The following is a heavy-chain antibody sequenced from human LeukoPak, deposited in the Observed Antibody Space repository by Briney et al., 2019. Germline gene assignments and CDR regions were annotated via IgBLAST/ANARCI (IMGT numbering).Heavy chain of an antibody. Sequence: PGGSLRLSCAASGFTFSSYGMHWVRQAPGKGLEWVAVISYDGSNKYYADSVKGRFTISRDNSKDTLYLQMNSLRAEDTAVYYCAKDQGVVVTASFDYWGQGTLVTVSS. CDR2: ISYDGSNK. D-gene: IGHD2-21*02. CDR1: GFTFSSYG. CDR3: AKDQGVVVTASFDY. J-gene: IGHJ4*02. V-gene: IGHV3-30*18.